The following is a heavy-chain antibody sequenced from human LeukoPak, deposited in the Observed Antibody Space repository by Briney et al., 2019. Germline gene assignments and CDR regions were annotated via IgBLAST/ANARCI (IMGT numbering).Heavy chain of an antibody. Sequence: PGGSLRLSCAASGFTFGAFWMHWVRQAPGKGLVWVSRINSDDSRTTYADSVKGRFTISRDNAKNTLYPQMNSLRAEDTAVYYCARGLVHDTSGYYSDYWGQGTLVTVSS. CDR2: INSDDSRT. D-gene: IGHD3-22*01. CDR3: ARGLVHDTSGYYSDY. J-gene: IGHJ4*02. V-gene: IGHV3-74*01. CDR1: GFTFGAFW.